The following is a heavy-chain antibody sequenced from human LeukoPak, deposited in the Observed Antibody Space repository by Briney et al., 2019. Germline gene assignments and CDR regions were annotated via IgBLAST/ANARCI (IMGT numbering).Heavy chain of an antibody. Sequence: PSETLSLTCTVSGGSINSSSYYWGWIRQPPGKGLEWIGTIYYSGSTYYNPSLKSRVTISVDTSKNQFSLKLCSVTASDTAVYYCARRFAPSRNDAFDIWGQGTMVAVSS. J-gene: IGHJ3*02. CDR3: ARRFAPSRNDAFDI. V-gene: IGHV4-39*01. CDR2: IYYSGST. D-gene: IGHD3-10*01. CDR1: GGSINSSSYY.